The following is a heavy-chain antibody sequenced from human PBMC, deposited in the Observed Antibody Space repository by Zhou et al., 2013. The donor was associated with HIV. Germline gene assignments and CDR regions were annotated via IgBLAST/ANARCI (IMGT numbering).Heavy chain of an antibody. CDR3: ARDRLLQGYSSSWFIDY. CDR2: ISGFDGKT. V-gene: IGHV1-18*01. Sequence: QVQLVQSGAEVEKPGASVKVSCKASGYTFTSYGISWVRQAPGQGLEWMGWISGFDGKTYIAPKVQGRVALTIDTATKTAHMEVQSLTPDDTAVYFCARDRLLQGYSSSWFIDYWGQGTLVTVSS. CDR1: GYTFTSYG. D-gene: IGHD5-18*01. J-gene: IGHJ4*02.